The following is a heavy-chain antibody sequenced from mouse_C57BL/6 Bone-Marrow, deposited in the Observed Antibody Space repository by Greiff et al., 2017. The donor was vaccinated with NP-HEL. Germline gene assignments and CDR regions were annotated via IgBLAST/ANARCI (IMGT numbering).Heavy chain of an antibody. CDR3: ARHEGYYYGSSPFAY. D-gene: IGHD1-1*01. CDR2: FYPGRGSI. CDR1: GYTFTEYT. Sequence: LVESGAELVKPGASVQLSCKASGYTFTEYTLHWVQQRSGPGLAWIGWFYPGRGSITSNETFKAKATLPAEKSSSTVYMELSRLTSEDSAVYFCARHEGYYYGSSPFAYWGQGTLVTVSA. V-gene: IGHV1-62-2*01. J-gene: IGHJ3*01.